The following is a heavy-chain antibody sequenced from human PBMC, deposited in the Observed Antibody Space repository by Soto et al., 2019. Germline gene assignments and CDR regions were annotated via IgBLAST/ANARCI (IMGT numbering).Heavy chain of an antibody. CDR3: ARDCSSSSWCRDY. J-gene: IGHJ4*02. D-gene: IGHD6-13*01. V-gene: IGHV1-18*04. CDR2: ISAYNGNT. Sequence: GASVKVSCKAPGYTFTGHYMHWVRQAPGQGLEWMGWISAYNGNTNYAQKLQGRVTMTTDTSTSTAYMELRSLRSDDTAVYYCARDCSSSSWCRDYWGQGTLVTVSS. CDR1: GYTFTGHY.